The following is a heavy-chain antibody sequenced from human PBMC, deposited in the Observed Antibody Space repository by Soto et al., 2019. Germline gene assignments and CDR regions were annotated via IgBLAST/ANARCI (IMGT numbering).Heavy chain of an antibody. CDR1: EGSINWSPDY. J-gene: IGHJ3*02. D-gene: IGHD2-15*01. CDR3: AIATPGYPGRAFQI. V-gene: IGHV4-39*02. Sequence: SETLSLTCTVSEGSINWSPDYWGWLRQPPGKEPQWIASVHYTASTTYYNPSLKSRVTISVDTSKNQFSLNLRSVTAADTAIYYCAIATPGYPGRAFQIWGQGKMVTGSS. CDR2: VHYTAST.